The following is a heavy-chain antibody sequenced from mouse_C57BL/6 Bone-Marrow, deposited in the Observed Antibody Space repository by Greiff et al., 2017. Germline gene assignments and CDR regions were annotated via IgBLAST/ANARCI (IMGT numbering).Heavy chain of an antibody. Sequence: QVQLQQSGAELVKPGASVKISCKASGYAFSSYWMNWVKQRPGKGLEWIGQIYPGDGDTNYNGKFKGKATLTADKSSSTAYMQLSSLTSEDSAVYFCAREDYSIYLFAYWGQGTLGTVSA. V-gene: IGHV1-80*01. CDR1: GYAFSSYW. D-gene: IGHD2-5*01. CDR2: IYPGDGDT. CDR3: AREDYSIYLFAY. J-gene: IGHJ3*01.